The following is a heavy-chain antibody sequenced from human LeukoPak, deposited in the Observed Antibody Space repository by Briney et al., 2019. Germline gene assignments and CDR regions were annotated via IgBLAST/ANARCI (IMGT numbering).Heavy chain of an antibody. CDR1: IDSITNYY. CDR2: IYHSGNT. CDR3: ARAQKNMINDYGDYAALYYYYMDV. V-gene: IGHV4-59*01. Sequence: SETLSLTCSVPIDSITNYYWSWIRQPPGKGLEWIGFIYHSGNTNKNPSLTTRVTMSVDTSKTQITLRLSSVTAADTAVYYCARAQKNMINDYGDYAALYYYYMDVWGKGTTVTVSS. D-gene: IGHD4-17*01. J-gene: IGHJ6*03.